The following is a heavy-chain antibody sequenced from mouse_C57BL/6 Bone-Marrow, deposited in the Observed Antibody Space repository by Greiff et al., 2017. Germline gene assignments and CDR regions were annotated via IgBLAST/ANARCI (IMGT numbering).Heavy chain of an antibody. J-gene: IGHJ3*01. CDR1: GYTFTDYE. Sequence: VKVVESGAELVRPGASVTLSCKASGYTFTDYEMHWVKQTPVHGLEWIGAIDPETGGTAYNQKFKVKAILTADKSSSTAYMELRSLTSEDSAVYYCTREGIYYDYDGGGPAWFAYWGQGTLVTVSA. CDR3: TREGIYYDYDGGGPAWFAY. CDR2: IDPETGGT. V-gene: IGHV1-15*01. D-gene: IGHD2-4*01.